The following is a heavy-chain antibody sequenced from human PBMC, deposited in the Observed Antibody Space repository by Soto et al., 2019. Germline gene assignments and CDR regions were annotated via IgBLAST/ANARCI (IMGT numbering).Heavy chain of an antibody. CDR2: IWYDGSNK. V-gene: IGHV3-33*01. J-gene: IGHJ4*02. CDR3: ARDKRDLRFLEWSYYFDY. D-gene: IGHD3-3*01. CDR1: GFTFSSYG. Sequence: GGSLRLSCAASGFTFSSYGMHWVRQAPGKGLEWVAVIWYDGSNKYYADSVKGRFTISRDNSKNTLYQQLNSLRAEDTAVYYCARDKRDLRFLEWSYYFDYWGQGTLVTSPQ.